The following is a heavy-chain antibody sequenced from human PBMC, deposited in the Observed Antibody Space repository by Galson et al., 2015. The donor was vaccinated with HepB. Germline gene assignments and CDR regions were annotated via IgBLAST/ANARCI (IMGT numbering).Heavy chain of an antibody. CDR2: ISSSSSYT. D-gene: IGHD6-19*01. Sequence: SLRLSCAASGFTFSDYYMSWIRQAPGKGLEWVSYISSSSSYTNYADSVKGRFTISRDNAKNSLYLQMNSLRAEDTAVYYCARDPRIAVAGDNYYYYGMDVWGQGTTVTVSS. J-gene: IGHJ6*02. V-gene: IGHV3-11*06. CDR3: ARDPRIAVAGDNYYYYGMDV. CDR1: GFTFSDYY.